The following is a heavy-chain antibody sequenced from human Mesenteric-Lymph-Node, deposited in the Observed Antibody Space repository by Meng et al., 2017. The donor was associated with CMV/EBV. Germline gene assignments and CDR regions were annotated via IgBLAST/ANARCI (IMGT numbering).Heavy chain of an antibody. CDR2: TYYMSRWYN. CDR1: GDSVSSDVAA. CDR3: ARGRRNYYGMDV. V-gene: IGHV6-1*01. D-gene: IGHD5-24*01. Sequence: LRLSCAISGDSVSSDVAAWNWIRQSPSRGLEWLGRTYYMSRWYNDYAESVKSRIVVSPDTSKNQFSLQLKSLSLEDTAVYYCARGRRNYYGMDVWGQGTTVTVSS. J-gene: IGHJ6*02.